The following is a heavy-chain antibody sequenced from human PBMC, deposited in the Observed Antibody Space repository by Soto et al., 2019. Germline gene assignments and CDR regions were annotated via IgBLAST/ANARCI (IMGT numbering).Heavy chain of an antibody. D-gene: IGHD3-10*01. CDR1: GFTFNDYT. CDR2: IRSKAYGGTT. CDR3: AKDEGYHPGVMDV. Sequence: GGSLRLSCTASGFTFNDYTLSWVRQAPGKGLEWVGFIRSKAYGGTTEYAASVKARFTIARDNSKNTLYLQMNSLRAEDTAVYYCAKDEGYHPGVMDVWGQGTTVTVSS. J-gene: IGHJ6*02. V-gene: IGHV3-49*04.